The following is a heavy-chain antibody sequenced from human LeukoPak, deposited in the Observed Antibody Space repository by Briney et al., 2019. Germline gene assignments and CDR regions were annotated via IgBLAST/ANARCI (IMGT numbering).Heavy chain of an antibody. Sequence: SETLSLTCTVSGVSIGSYYWSWIRQPPGKGLEWIGYISYSGSTNYNPSLKSRVTISVDTSKNQFSLQLSSVTAADTAVYCFARKDYFDYWGQGTLVTVSS. CDR3: ARKDYFDY. CDR2: ISYSGST. V-gene: IGHV4-59*01. J-gene: IGHJ4*02. CDR1: GVSIGSYY.